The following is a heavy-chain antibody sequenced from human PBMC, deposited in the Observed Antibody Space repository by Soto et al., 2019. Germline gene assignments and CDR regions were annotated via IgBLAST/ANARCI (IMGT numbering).Heavy chain of an antibody. CDR2: INAGNGNT. V-gene: IGHV1-3*01. CDR1: GYTFTSYA. J-gene: IGHJ4*02. CDR3: ARAPGWGVVAAGGRWIFDY. D-gene: IGHD6-13*01. Sequence: QVQLVQSGAEVKKPGASVKVSCKASGYTFTSYAMHWVRQAPGQRLEWMGWINAGNGNTKYSQKFQGRVTITRDTSASTAYMELSSLRSEDTAVYYCARAPGWGVVAAGGRWIFDYWGQGTLVTVSS.